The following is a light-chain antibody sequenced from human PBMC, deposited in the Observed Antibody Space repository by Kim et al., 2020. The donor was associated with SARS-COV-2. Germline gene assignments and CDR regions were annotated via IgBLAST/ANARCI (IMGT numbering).Light chain of an antibody. J-gene: IGLJ1*01. Sequence: GQRVTISCSGSSSNIGSNYVSWYQQLPGTAPKLLIYRNNQRPSGVPDRFSGSKSGTSASLAISGLRSEDEADYYCAAWDDSLSGRVFGTGTKVTVL. CDR3: AAWDDSLSGRV. V-gene: IGLV1-47*01. CDR1: SSNIGSNY. CDR2: RNN.